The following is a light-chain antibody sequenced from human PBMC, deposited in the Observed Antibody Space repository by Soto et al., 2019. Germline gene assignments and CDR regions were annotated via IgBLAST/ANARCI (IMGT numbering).Light chain of an antibody. CDR3: KQYYSYPPT. CDR1: QGISSY. J-gene: IGKJ1*01. Sequence: AIRMTQSPSSLSASTGDRVTITCRASQGISSYLAWYQQKPGKAPKLLIYAASTMQSGVPSRFRGSGSVTDFTLTISCLQSEDFATYYCKQYYSYPPTFGQGTKMEIK. V-gene: IGKV1-8*01. CDR2: AAS.